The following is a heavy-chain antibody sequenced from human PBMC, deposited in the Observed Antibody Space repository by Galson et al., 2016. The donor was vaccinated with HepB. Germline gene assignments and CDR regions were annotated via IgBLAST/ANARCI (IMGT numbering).Heavy chain of an antibody. CDR3: ASNLVATATDAFDI. CDR1: GDSMSGYS. V-gene: IGHV4-59*01. J-gene: IGHJ3*02. D-gene: IGHD2-21*02. CDR2: IHYSGTS. Sequence: ETLSLTCTVSGDSMSGYSYNWIRQTPGKGLEWIGYIHYSGTSSYSPSLKSRVTMSVDPSKSHFSLKLSSVTAADTAVYYCASNLVATATDAFDIWGQGTMVTVSS.